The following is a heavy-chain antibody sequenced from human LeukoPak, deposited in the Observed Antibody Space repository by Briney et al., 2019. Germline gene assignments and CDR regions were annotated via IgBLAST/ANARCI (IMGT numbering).Heavy chain of an antibody. Sequence: ASVKVSCKASGYTFTGYYMHGVRQAPGQGLEWMGRINPNIGGTNYAQKLQGRVTMTRDTTISTAYMELSRLRSDDTAVYYCTTRIQLWSQGNWFDPWGQGTLVTVSS. V-gene: IGHV1-2*06. CDR3: TTRIQLWSQGNWFDP. CDR1: GYTFTGYY. CDR2: INPNIGGT. J-gene: IGHJ5*02. D-gene: IGHD5-18*01.